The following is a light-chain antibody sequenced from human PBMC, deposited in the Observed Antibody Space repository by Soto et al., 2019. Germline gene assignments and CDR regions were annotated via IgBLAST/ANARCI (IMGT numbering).Light chain of an antibody. J-gene: IGLJ1*01. CDR3: SSYTSSTTNV. CDR1: SSDVGGYNY. CDR2: DVS. V-gene: IGLV2-14*03. Sequence: QAMLRHPSTVSGSPGDAITISKTGTSSDVGGYNYVSWYQQHPGKAPKLLINDVSNRPSGISDRFSGSKSGNTASLTISGLQAEDEADYYCSSYTSSTTNVFGTGTKVTVL.